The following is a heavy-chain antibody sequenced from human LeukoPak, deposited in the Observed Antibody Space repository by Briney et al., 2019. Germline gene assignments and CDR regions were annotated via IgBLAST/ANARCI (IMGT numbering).Heavy chain of an antibody. D-gene: IGHD6-19*01. CDR1: GFTFSNSA. CDR3: AKGIYSSGWSYFDY. J-gene: IGHJ4*01. Sequence: GGSLRLSCAASGFTFSNSAMSWVRQAPGKGLEWVSTLSGSGITTYYADSVKGRFTISRDNSKNTLYLQMNSLRAEDTAVFYCAKGIYSSGWSYFDYWGHGTLVTVSS. CDR2: LSGSGITT. V-gene: IGHV3-23*01.